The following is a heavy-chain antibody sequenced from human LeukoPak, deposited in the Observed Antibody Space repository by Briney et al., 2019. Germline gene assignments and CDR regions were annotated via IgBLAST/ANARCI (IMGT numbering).Heavy chain of an antibody. CDR1: GFTFSSHA. J-gene: IGHJ5*02. V-gene: IGHV3-23*01. Sequence: GGSLRLSCAASGFTFSSHALSWVRQAPGTGLEWVSAISGSGSNTYYADSVQGRFTISRDNSKFTVYLQMNSLRVDDTAVYYCAKDRQWLRNNWFDPWGQGTLVTVSS. D-gene: IGHD5-12*01. CDR2: ISGSGSNT. CDR3: AKDRQWLRNNWFDP.